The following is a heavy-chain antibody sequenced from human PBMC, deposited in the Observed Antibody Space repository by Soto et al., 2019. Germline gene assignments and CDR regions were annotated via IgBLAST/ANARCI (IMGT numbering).Heavy chain of an antibody. CDR3: AGSTYVPYYFDY. CDR2: ISRSGDTT. D-gene: IGHD3-16*01. V-gene: IGHV3-11*01. CDR1: GFSSSDNF. J-gene: IGHJ4*01. Sequence: PGGSLRLSCAASGFSSSDNFMNWIRQAPGKGLEWVSYISRSGDTTYYAGSVRGRFTISRDNAKNSLYLQMNSLRAEDTAVYYCAGSTYVPYYFDYWGHGTLVTVSS.